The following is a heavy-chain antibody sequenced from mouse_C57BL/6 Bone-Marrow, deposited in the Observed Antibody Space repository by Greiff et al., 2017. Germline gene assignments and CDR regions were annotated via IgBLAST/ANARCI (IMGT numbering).Heavy chain of an antibody. D-gene: IGHD1-1*01. CDR1: GFSLTSYG. V-gene: IGHV2-2*01. Sequence: VMLVESGPGLVQPSQSLSITCTVSGFSLTSYGVHWVRQSPGKGLEWLGVIWSGGSTDYNAAFISRLSISKDNSKSQVFFKMNSLQADDTAIYYCARNSPSYYYGSSYYFDYWGQGTTLTVSS. CDR2: IWSGGST. J-gene: IGHJ2*01. CDR3: ARNSPSYYYGSSYYFDY.